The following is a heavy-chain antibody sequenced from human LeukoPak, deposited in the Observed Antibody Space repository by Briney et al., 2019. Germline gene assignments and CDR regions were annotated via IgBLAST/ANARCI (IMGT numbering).Heavy chain of an antibody. CDR2: VSPKTGRT. J-gene: IGHJ5*02. D-gene: IGHD1-1*01. Sequence: SVLVSCKASGYTFRSHDINWVRQATGQGLEWMGWVSPKTGRTGYAQKFRGRVYMTTNASLSTAYMELSSLRSDDTAVYFCARESERNDGWFDPWGQGTLVTVSS. V-gene: IGHV1-8*01. CDR1: GYTFRSHD. CDR3: ARESERNDGWFDP.